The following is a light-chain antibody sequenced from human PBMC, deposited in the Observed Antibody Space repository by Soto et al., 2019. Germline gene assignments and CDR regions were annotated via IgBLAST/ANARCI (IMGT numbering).Light chain of an antibody. CDR2: DAS. V-gene: IGKV3-11*01. CDR1: QSVSNY. J-gene: IGKJ5*01. CDR3: QQRSSWPKT. Sequence: EIVLTQSPDTLSLSPGERATLSCGASQSVSNYLAWYQQKPGQAPRLLIYDASNRAAGIQARFSGSGSGTDFPLTINSLEPEDFAVYYCQQRSSWPKTFGQGTRLEI.